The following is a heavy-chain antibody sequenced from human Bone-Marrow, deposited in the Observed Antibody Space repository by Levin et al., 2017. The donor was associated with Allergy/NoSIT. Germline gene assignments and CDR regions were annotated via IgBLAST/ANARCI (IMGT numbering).Heavy chain of an antibody. J-gene: IGHJ6*03. CDR3: ARDGNYYDIFTGYYTNYYYYYMDV. D-gene: IGHD3-9*01. Sequence: ASVKVSCKASGYTFAGYYMHWVRQAPGQGLEWMGWINPNSGATIYAQNFQGRVNMTRDTSISTASMELRRLRSDDTAVYYCARDGNYYDIFTGYYTNYYYYYMDVWGKGTTVTVSS. V-gene: IGHV1-2*02. CDR2: INPNSGAT. CDR1: GYTFAGYY.